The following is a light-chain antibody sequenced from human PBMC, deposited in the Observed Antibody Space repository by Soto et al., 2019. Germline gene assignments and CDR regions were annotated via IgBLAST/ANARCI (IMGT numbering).Light chain of an antibody. CDR1: SSDVGSYNL. Sequence: QSVLTQPASVSGSPGQSITISCTGTSSDVGSYNLVPWYQQHPGKAPKVMIYEGSKRPSGVSNRFSGSKSGNTASLTISGLQAEDEADYYCCSYAGSSTFYVFGAGTKVTVL. J-gene: IGLJ1*01. CDR2: EGS. CDR3: CSYAGSSTFYV. V-gene: IGLV2-23*01.